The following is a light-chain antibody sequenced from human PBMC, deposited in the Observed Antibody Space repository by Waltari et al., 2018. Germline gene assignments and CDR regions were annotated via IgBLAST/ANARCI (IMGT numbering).Light chain of an antibody. CDR1: QSVSSY. CDR3: QQRRNWPPT. CDR2: DAS. Sequence: EIVLTQSPATLSLYPGERATLSCRASQSVSSYLTWYQQKPGQAPRLLIYDASNRATGIPARFSGSGSGTDFTLTISSLEPEDFAVYYCQQRRNWPPTFGQGTKLEIK. V-gene: IGKV3-11*01. J-gene: IGKJ2*01.